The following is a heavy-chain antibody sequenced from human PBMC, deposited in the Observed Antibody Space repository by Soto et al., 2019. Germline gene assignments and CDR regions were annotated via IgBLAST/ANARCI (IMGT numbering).Heavy chain of an antibody. J-gene: IGHJ4*02. CDR1: GGSISSGGYY. V-gene: IGHV4-31*03. D-gene: IGHD6-19*01. Sequence: QVQLQESGPGLVKPSQTLSLTCTVSGGSISSGGYYWGWIRQHPGKCLEWIGYIYYSGNTYYNPSLKSRVIISIDTSKNQFSLKLTSVTAADTAVYYCARDPGWGIDNWGQGTLVTVSS. CDR2: IYYSGNT. CDR3: ARDPGWGIDN.